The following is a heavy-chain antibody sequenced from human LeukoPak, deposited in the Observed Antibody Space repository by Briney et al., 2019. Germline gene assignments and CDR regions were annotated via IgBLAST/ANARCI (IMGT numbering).Heavy chain of an antibody. CDR2: ISSSGSTI. CDR3: ARGKSPDFWSGCSNYMDV. Sequence: PGGSLRLSCAASGFTFSDYYMTWIRQAPGKGLEWVSYISSSGSTIYYADSVKGRFTISRDNAKNSLHLQMNSLRAEDTAVYYCARGKSPDFWSGCSNYMDVWGKGTTVTVSS. D-gene: IGHD3-3*01. J-gene: IGHJ6*03. CDR1: GFTFSDYY. V-gene: IGHV3-11*04.